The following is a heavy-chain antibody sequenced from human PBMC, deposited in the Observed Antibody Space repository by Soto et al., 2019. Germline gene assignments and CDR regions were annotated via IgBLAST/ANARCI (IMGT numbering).Heavy chain of an antibody. V-gene: IGHV3-23*01. J-gene: IGHJ6*02. CDR1: GFTFSSYA. CDR3: AKPNVLRFLEWLPDYYYYGMDV. Sequence: GGSLRLSCAASGFTFSSYAMSWVRQAPGKGLEWVSAISGSGGSTYYADSVKGRFTISRDNSKNALYLQMNSLRAEDTAVYYCAKPNVLRFLEWLPDYYYYGMDVWGQGTTVTVSS. D-gene: IGHD3-3*01. CDR2: ISGSGGST.